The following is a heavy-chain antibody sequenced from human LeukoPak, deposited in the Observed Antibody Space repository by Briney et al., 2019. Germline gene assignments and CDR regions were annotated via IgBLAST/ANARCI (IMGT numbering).Heavy chain of an antibody. CDR1: GYSISSGYY. Sequence: TASETLSLTCAVSGYSISSGYYWGWIRQPPGKGLEWIGRICHSGSTYYNPSLKSRVTISVDTSKNQFSLKLTSVTAADTAVYYCARDRGVWSFDLWGRGTLVIVPS. J-gene: IGHJ2*01. D-gene: IGHD3-10*01. V-gene: IGHV4-38-2*02. CDR2: ICHSGST. CDR3: ARDRGVWSFDL.